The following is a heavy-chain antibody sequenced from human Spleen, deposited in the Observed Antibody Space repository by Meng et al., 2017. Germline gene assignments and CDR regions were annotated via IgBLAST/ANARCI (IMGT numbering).Heavy chain of an antibody. Sequence: QITLKESGPTLVKPTQTLTLTCTFSGFSLSTSGVGVGWIRQPPGKALQWLALIYWDDDKRYSPSLKNRLTITKDTSKNQVVLSMTNMDPVDTATYYCAHRGIAVAAYDYWGQGTLVTVSS. J-gene: IGHJ4*02. CDR3: AHRGIAVAAYDY. D-gene: IGHD6-19*01. V-gene: IGHV2-5*02. CDR2: IYWDDDK. CDR1: GFSLSTSGVG.